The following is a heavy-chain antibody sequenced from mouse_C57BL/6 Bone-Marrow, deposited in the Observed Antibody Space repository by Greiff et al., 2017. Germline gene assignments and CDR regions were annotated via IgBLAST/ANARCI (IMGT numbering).Heavy chain of an antibody. D-gene: IGHD1-1*01. Sequence: EVQLQESGAGLVKPGGSLYLSCAASGFTFSSYAMSWVRQTPEKRLEWVAYISSGGDYIYYADTVKGRFTISRDNARSTLYLQMSSMKSEDTAMYYCTRDDYYGRGRFDYWGKGTTLTVSS. CDR1: GFTFSSYA. J-gene: IGHJ2*01. CDR2: ISSGGDYI. V-gene: IGHV5-9-1*02. CDR3: TRDDYYGRGRFDY.